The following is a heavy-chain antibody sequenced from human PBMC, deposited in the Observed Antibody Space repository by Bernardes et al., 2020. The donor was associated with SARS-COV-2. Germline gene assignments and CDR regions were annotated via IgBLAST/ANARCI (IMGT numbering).Heavy chain of an antibody. D-gene: IGHD2-8*01. V-gene: IGHV3-66*01. CDR2: MYSGGST. CDR3: ASVMATWDRRLFSNTYYFFGREV. Sequence: GGSLRLSCAASGLTVSDNYMTWVRQAPGKGLEWVALMYSGGSTYYADSVKGRFTVSRDNSKNTLYLQMNSLRVEDTAVYYCASVMATWDRRLFSNTYYFFGREVWGEGTTVTVSA. J-gene: IGHJ6*04. CDR1: GLTVSDNY.